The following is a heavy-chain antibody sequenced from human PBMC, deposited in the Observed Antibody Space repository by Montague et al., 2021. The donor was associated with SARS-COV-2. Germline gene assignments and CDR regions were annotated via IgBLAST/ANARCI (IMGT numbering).Heavy chain of an antibody. CDR2: IYFTGKT. V-gene: IGHV4-39*02. J-gene: IGHJ3*02. Sequence: SETLSLTCSVSGDSISRSHYFWAWIRQPPGMGLEWIGGIYFTGKTYCHPSLKSRVTISIDTSKNHFSLRLSSVTAADSAVFYCARWGLNNAFDIWGLGTMITISS. CDR3: ARWGLNNAFDI. CDR1: GDSISRSHYF. D-gene: IGHD1/OR15-1a*01.